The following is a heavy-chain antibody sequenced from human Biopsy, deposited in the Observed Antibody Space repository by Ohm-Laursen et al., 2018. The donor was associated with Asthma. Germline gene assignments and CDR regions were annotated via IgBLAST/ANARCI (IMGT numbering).Heavy chain of an antibody. D-gene: IGHD4-17*01. CDR1: GGSINIGDYY. CDR3: ARTTYGDDGFDP. J-gene: IGHJ5*02. Sequence: TLSLTCSVSGGSINIGDYYWSWIRQHPVTGLEWIGYIYYSGSTYYNPSLNSRVSISLDTSKNQFSLSLTSVTAADTAVYYCARTTYGDDGFDPWGPGSLVTVSS. V-gene: IGHV4-31*03. CDR2: IYYSGST.